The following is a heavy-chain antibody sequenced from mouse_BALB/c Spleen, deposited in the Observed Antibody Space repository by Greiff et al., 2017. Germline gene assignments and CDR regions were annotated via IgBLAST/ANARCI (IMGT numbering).Heavy chain of an antibody. Sequence: EVKLQESGPELVKPGASVKMSCKASGYTFTSYVMHWVKQKPGQGLEWIGYINPYNDGTKYNEKFKGKATLTSDKSSSTAYMELSSLTSEDSAVYYCARNGNYYYFDYWGQGTTLTVSS. CDR2: INPYNDGT. CDR1: GYTFTSYV. V-gene: IGHV1-14*01. J-gene: IGHJ2*01. CDR3: ARNGNYYYFDY. D-gene: IGHD2-1*01.